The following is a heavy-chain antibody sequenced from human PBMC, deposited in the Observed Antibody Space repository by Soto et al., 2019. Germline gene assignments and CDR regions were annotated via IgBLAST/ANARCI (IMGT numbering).Heavy chain of an antibody. J-gene: IGHJ6*03. Sequence: SETLSLTCTVSGCSISSYYWSWIRQPPGKGLEWIGYIYYSGSTNYNPSLKSRVTISVDTSKNQFSLKLSSVTAADTAVYYCARATFWSYYYYMDVWGKGTTVTVSS. V-gene: IGHV4-59*01. CDR1: GCSISSYY. CDR2: IYYSGST. D-gene: IGHD3-3*01. CDR3: ARATFWSYYYYMDV.